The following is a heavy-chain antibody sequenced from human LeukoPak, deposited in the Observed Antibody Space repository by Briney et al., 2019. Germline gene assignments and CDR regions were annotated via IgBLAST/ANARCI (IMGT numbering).Heavy chain of an antibody. J-gene: IGHJ5*02. V-gene: IGHV4-39*07. D-gene: IGHD3-10*01. CDR1: GGSISSSSYY. Sequence: SETLSLTCTVSGGSISSSSYYWGWIRQPPGKGLEWIGSIYYSGSTYYNPSLKSRVTISVDTSKNQFSLKLSSVTAADTAVYYCATETPGGWFDPWGQGTLVTVSS. CDR3: ATETPGGWFDP. CDR2: IYYSGST.